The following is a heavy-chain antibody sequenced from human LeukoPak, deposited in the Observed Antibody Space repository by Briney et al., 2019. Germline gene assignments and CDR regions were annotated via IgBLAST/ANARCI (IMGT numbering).Heavy chain of an antibody. D-gene: IGHD2-8*02. J-gene: IGHJ5*02. CDR2: ISYDGSNK. CDR3: ARSTAEENWFDP. Sequence: GRSPRLSCAASGFTFSSYAMHWVRQAPGKGLEWVAVISYDGSNKYYADSVKGRFTISRDNSKNTLYLQMNSLRAEDTAVYYCARSTAEENWFDPWGRGTLVTVSS. V-gene: IGHV3-30-3*01. CDR1: GFTFSSYA.